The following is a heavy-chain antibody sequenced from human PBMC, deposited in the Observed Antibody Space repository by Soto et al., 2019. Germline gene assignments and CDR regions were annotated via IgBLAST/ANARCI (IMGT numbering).Heavy chain of an antibody. V-gene: IGHV1-18*01. Sequence: GASVKVSCKASGYTFTSYGISWVRQAPGQRLEWMGWISAYNGNTNYAQKLQGRVTMTTDTSTSTAYMELRSLRSDDTAVYYCARNFLRFLEWSTAPPTGPDYYYGMDVWGQGTTVTVSS. J-gene: IGHJ6*02. CDR2: ISAYNGNT. CDR3: ARNFLRFLEWSTAPPTGPDYYYGMDV. D-gene: IGHD3-3*01. CDR1: GYTFTSYG.